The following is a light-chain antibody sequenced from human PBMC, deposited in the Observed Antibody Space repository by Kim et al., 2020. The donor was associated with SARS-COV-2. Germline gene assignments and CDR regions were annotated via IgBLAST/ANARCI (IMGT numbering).Light chain of an antibody. CDR3: SSYAGSNTYVV. CDR2: EVS. Sequence: QSALTHPPSASGSPGQSVTISCTGTSSDVGGYNYVSWYQQHPGKAPKLMIYEVSKRPSGVPDRFSGSKSGNTASLTVSGLQAEDEADYYCSSYAGSNTYVVFGGGTKLTVL. V-gene: IGLV2-8*01. CDR1: SSDVGGYNY. J-gene: IGLJ2*01.